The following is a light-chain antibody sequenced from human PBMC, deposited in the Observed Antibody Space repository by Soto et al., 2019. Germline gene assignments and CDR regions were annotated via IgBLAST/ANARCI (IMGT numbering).Light chain of an antibody. CDR2: KAS. Sequence: DIQMTQSPSSLSASVGDRVTITCRASRTITMYLNWYQQKSGQAPKLLIYKASTLKSGVPSRFSGSGSGTEFTLTISSLQPDDFATYYCQHYNSYSEAFGQGTKVDIK. V-gene: IGKV1-5*03. CDR3: QHYNSYSEA. J-gene: IGKJ1*01. CDR1: RTITMY.